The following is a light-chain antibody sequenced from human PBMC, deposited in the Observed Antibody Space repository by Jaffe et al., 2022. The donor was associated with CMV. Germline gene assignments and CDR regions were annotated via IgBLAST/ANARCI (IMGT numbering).Light chain of an antibody. CDR1: SSDVGGYNY. CDR3: GSYTSTTGQVV. J-gene: IGLJ2*01. Sequence: QSALTQPASVSGSPGQSIAISCTGTSSDVGGYNYVSWYQQHPGKAPKLLIYDVTERPSGISIRFSGSKSGNTASLTISGLQAEDEADYYCGSYTSTTGQVVFGGGTKLTVL. V-gene: IGLV2-14*03. CDR2: DVT.